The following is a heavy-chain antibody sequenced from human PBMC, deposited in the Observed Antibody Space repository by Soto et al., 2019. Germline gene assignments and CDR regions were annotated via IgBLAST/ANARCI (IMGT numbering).Heavy chain of an antibody. D-gene: IGHD3-22*01. CDR3: ARTSYYDSSGYSHIKYYFDY. J-gene: IGHJ4*02. CDR1: GFTVSSNY. V-gene: IGHV3-66*01. Sequence: EVQLVESGGGLVQPGGSLRLSCAASGFTVSSNYMSWVRQAPGKGLEWVSVIYSGGSTYYADSVKGRFTISRDNSKNTLYLQMNSLRAEDTAVYYCARTSYYDSSGYSHIKYYFDYWGQGTLVTVSS. CDR2: IYSGGST.